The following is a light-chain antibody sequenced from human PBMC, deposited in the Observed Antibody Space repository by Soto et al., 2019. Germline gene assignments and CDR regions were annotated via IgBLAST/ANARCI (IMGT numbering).Light chain of an antibody. V-gene: IGKV3-11*01. CDR1: QSVSTY. J-gene: IGKJ4*01. CDR2: DAS. Sequence: EIVLTQSPATLSLSPGERATLSCRASQSVSTYLAWCQQKPGQAPRLLIYDASNRATGIPARFSGSGSGTDFTLTISSLEPEDFAVYYCQQRSNWPPEVTFGGGTKVDIK. CDR3: QQRSNWPPEVT.